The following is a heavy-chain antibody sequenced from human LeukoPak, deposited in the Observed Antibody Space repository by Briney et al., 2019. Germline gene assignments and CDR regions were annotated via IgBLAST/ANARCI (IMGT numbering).Heavy chain of an antibody. J-gene: IGHJ6*03. Sequence: SSETLSLTCAVYGGSFSNYYWNWIRQPPGKGLEWLGEINDNGRANYNPPLMSRVTVSVDTSKNQFSLRLTSVTATDTAVYYCARRWNYGRNYYIDVWGKGATVSVSS. CDR2: INDNGRA. CDR1: GGSFSNYY. CDR3: ARRWNYGRNYYIDV. V-gene: IGHV4-34*01. D-gene: IGHD1-7*01.